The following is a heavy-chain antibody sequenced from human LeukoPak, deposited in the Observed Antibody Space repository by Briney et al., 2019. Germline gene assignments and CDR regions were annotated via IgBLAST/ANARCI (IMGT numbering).Heavy chain of an antibody. D-gene: IGHD3-10*01. J-gene: IGHJ4*02. CDR3: ARDRLDYYGSGSFYLDY. CDR2: ISSSGSYI. CDR1: GFTFSRYS. V-gene: IGHV3-21*01. Sequence: GGSLRLSCGASGFTFSRYSMNWVRQAPGKGLEWVSSISSSGSYIYYADSVKGRFTISRDNSKNTLYLQMNTLRAEDTAVYYCARDRLDYYGSGSFYLDYWGQGTLVTVSS.